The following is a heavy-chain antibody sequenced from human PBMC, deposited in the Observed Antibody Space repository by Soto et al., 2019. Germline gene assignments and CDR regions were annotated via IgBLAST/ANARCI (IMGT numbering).Heavy chain of an antibody. Sequence: QVQLQQWGAGLLKPSETLSLTCAVYGGSFSGYYWSWIRQPPGKGLEWIGEINHSGSTNYNPSLKRRVTISVDTSKNQFSLKLSSVTAADTAVYYCARGGIVVVPAAMPFGHWGQGTLVTVSS. CDR3: ARGGIVVVPAAMPFGH. V-gene: IGHV4-34*01. D-gene: IGHD2-2*01. CDR1: GGSFSGYY. CDR2: INHSGST. J-gene: IGHJ4*02.